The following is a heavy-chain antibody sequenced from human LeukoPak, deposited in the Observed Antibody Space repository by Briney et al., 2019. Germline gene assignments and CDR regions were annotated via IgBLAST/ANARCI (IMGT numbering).Heavy chain of an antibody. D-gene: IGHD3-22*01. Sequence: GGSLRLSCATSGFTFSTFWMHWVRQAPGKGLVWVSRINHDGSSTNYADSVKGRFTISRDSAKNTLYLQMNSLRVEDTAAYYCVRDWGYDSSGYWQKYFDTWGQGTLVTVSS. CDR2: INHDGSST. CDR3: VRDWGYDSSGYWQKYFDT. CDR1: GFTFSTFW. V-gene: IGHV3-74*01. J-gene: IGHJ4*02.